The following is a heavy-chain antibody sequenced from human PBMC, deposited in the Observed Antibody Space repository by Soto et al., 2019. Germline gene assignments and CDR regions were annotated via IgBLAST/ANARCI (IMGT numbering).Heavy chain of an antibody. CDR1: GYTFTSYG. Sequence: ASVKVSCKASGYTFTSYGISWVRQAPGQGLEWMGWISAYNGNTNYAQKLQGRVTMTTDTSTSTAYMELRSLRSDDTAVYYCARALPDSSGYYYVFDYWGQGTLVTVSS. V-gene: IGHV1-18*01. CDR3: ARALPDSSGYYYVFDY. D-gene: IGHD3-22*01. CDR2: ISAYNGNT. J-gene: IGHJ4*02.